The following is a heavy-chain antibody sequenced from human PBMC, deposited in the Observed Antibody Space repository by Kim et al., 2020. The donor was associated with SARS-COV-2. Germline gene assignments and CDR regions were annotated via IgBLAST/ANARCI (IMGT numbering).Heavy chain of an antibody. D-gene: IGHD3-10*01. CDR1: GFTFSTYG. J-gene: IGHJ5*02. V-gene: IGHV3-21*06. Sequence: GGSLRLSCVASGFTFSTYGMNWVRQAPGKGLEWVSSISSSSSYIYYADSVKGRFTISRDNAKNSLYLQMNSLRAEDTAVYYCARDARRYWKGVREENWFDPWGQGTLVTVSS. CDR2: ISSSSSYI. CDR3: ARDARRYWKGVREENWFDP.